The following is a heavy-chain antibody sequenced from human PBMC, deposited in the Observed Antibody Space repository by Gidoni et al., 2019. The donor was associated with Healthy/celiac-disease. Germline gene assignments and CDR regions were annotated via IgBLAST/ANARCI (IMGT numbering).Heavy chain of an antibody. CDR3: ASRMYYDFWSAEDAFDI. CDR1: GGTFSSYA. D-gene: IGHD3-3*01. V-gene: IGHV1-69*06. Sequence: QVQLVQSGAEVKKPGSSVKVSCKASGGTFSSYAIRWVRQAPGQGLEWMGGIIPIFGTANYAQKFQGRVTITADKSTSTAYMELSSLRSEDTAVYYCASRMYYDFWSAEDAFDIWGQGTMVTVSS. CDR2: IIPIFGTA. J-gene: IGHJ3*02.